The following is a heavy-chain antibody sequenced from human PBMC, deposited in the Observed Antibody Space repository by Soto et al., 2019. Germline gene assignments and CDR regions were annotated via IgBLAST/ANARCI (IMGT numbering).Heavy chain of an antibody. Sequence: PSETLSLTCNVSGGSISSNYWSWIRQPPGKGLEWVGYIYNSGGIKYNPSLKSRVTMSVDTSKNQFSLKLSSVTAADTAVYYCARVWGDCTGGTCNSLGWLDPWGQGTLVTVSS. V-gene: IGHV4-59*01. D-gene: IGHD2-8*02. CDR3: ARVWGDCTGGTCNSLGWLDP. J-gene: IGHJ5*02. CDR2: IYNSGGI. CDR1: GGSISSNY.